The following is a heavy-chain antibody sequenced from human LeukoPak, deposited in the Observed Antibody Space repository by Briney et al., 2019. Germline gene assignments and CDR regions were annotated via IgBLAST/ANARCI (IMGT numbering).Heavy chain of an antibody. Sequence: SQALSLICAISGDSVSSNSAAWSCIRQSPSRGLEWLGRTYYRSKWYNDYAVSMRGRIISNPDTSENHFFLQLNSVTPEDTGIYYCAGQKNGWIDYWGQGTLVTVSS. CDR1: GDSVSSNSAA. CDR3: AGQKNGWIDY. CDR2: TYYRSKWYN. V-gene: IGHV6-1*01. D-gene: IGHD6-19*01. J-gene: IGHJ4*02.